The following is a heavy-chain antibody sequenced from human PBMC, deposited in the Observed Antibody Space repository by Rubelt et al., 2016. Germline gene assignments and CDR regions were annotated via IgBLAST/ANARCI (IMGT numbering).Heavy chain of an antibody. J-gene: IGHJ4*02. CDR1: GFTLSAHS. D-gene: IGHD5-12*01. CDR2: ISTSRSYM. V-gene: IGHV3-21*01. CDR3: ARRHSDYHSYYFDY. Sequence: CVASGFTLSAHSMNWVRQAPGRGLEWVSSISTSRSYMFYADSVKGRFTISRDNAKNSLYLQMNDLRAEDTAVYYCARRHSDYHSYYFDYWGQGTQVSVSS.